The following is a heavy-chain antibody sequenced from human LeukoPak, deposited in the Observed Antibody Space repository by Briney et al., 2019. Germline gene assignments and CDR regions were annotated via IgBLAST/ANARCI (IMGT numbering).Heavy chain of an antibody. CDR2: ISGSGGST. J-gene: IGHJ6*03. Sequence: GGSLRLSCAASGFTFSSYAMSWVRQAPGKGLEWVSAISGSGGSTYYADSVKGRFTISRDNSKNTLYLQMNSLRAEDTAVYYCAKGGERGSGSSYYYYMDVWGKGTTVTVSS. CDR3: AKGGERGSGSSYYYYMDV. D-gene: IGHD3-10*01. CDR1: GFTFSSYA. V-gene: IGHV3-23*01.